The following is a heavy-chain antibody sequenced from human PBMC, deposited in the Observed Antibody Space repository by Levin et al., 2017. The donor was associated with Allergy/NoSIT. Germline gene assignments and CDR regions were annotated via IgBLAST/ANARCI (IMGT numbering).Heavy chain of an antibody. Sequence: SETLSLTCTVSGDSIARGNFYWSWIRQSPGKGLEWIGYIYYSGSTSYNPSLKSRATISLNTSKNQFSLKVNSVTAADTAVYYCVRERYHYDSSTYHFPPTEYYSFGMDVWGQGTTVTVSS. CDR3: VRERYHYDSSTYHFPPTEYYSFGMDV. CDR1: GDSIARGNFY. V-gene: IGHV4-30-4*01. D-gene: IGHD3-22*01. CDR2: IYYSGST. J-gene: IGHJ6*02.